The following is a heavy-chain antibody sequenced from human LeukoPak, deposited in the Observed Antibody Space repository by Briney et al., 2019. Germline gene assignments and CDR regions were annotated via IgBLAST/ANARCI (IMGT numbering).Heavy chain of an antibody. CDR1: GYTFSMYN. J-gene: IGHJ4*02. CDR3: ATGSGSYYNSQGDY. D-gene: IGHD3-10*01. Sequence: ASVKVSCKASGYTFSMYNMHWVRQAPGQGLEWMGRIIPILGIANYAQKFQGRVTITADKSTSTAYMELSSLRSEDTAVYYCATGSGSYYNSQGDYWGQGTLVTVSS. V-gene: IGHV1-69*02. CDR2: IIPILGIA.